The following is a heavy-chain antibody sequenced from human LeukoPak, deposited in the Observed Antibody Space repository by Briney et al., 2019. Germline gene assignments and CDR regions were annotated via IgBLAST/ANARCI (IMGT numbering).Heavy chain of an antibody. J-gene: IGHJ4*02. D-gene: IGHD6-13*01. CDR3: ARRLFSSSWYRPLNYFDY. V-gene: IGHV4-30-4*07. Sequence: SETLSLTCAVSGGSISSGGYSWSWIRQPPGKGLEWIGYIYYSGSTYYNPSLKSRVTISVDTSKNQFSLKLSSVTAADTAVYYCARRLFSSSWYRPLNYFDYWGQGTLVTVSS. CDR1: GGSISSGGYS. CDR2: IYYSGST.